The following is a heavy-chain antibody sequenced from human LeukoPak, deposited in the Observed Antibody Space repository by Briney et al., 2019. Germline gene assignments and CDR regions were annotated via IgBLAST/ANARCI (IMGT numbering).Heavy chain of an antibody. V-gene: IGHV3-53*01. CDR3: ARTDNWNYRTKLDY. CDR1: GFTVSSNY. Sequence: PGGSLRLSCAASGFTVSSNYMSWVRQAPGKGLEWVSVIYSGGSTYYADSVKGRFTISRDNSKNTLYLQMNSLRAEDTAVYYCARTDNWNYRTKLDYWGQGTLVTVSS. CDR2: IYSGGST. J-gene: IGHJ4*02. D-gene: IGHD1-7*01.